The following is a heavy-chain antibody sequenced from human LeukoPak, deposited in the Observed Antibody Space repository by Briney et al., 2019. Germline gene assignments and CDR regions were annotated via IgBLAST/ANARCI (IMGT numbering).Heavy chain of an antibody. D-gene: IGHD1-26*01. CDR2: IYYSGST. Sequence: SETLSLTCTVSGGSISSGDYYWSWIRQPPGKGLEWIGYIYYSGSTYYNPSLKSRVTISVDTSKNQFSLKLSSVTAADTAVYCCARALRAHRGSVKVGYWGQGTLVTVSS. CDR1: GGSISSGDYY. CDR3: ARALRAHRGSVKVGY. J-gene: IGHJ4*02. V-gene: IGHV4-30-4*01.